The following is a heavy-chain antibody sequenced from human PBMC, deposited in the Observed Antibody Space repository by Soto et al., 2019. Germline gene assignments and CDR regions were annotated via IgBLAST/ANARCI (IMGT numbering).Heavy chain of an antibody. CDR3: AHPRGYGVFDAVDI. J-gene: IGHJ3*02. CDR2: ISSSGDSA. CDR1: GLNFGLSF. V-gene: IGHV3-23*01. Sequence: PGGSLRLSCAASGLNFGLSFMIWMRQRPGKGLEWVSAISSSGDSAYYAESVRGRFTVSRDNSINTLYLQMRSLRPEDTAVYYCAHPRGYGVFDAVDIWGQGTMVTVSS. D-gene: IGHD4-17*01.